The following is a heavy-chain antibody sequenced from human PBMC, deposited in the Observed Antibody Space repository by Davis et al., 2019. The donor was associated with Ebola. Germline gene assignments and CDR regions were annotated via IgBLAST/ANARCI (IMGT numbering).Heavy chain of an antibody. CDR2: ISSNGGST. CDR3: ARGRSYYGSGGLIYFDY. CDR1: GFTFSSYA. V-gene: IGHV3-64*01. Sequence: GESLKIPCSASGFTFSSYAMHWVRQAPGKGLEYVSAISSNGGSTYYANSVKGRFTISRDNSKNTLYLQMGSLRAEDMAVYYCARGRSYYGSGGLIYFDYWGQGTLVTVSS. J-gene: IGHJ4*02. D-gene: IGHD3-10*01.